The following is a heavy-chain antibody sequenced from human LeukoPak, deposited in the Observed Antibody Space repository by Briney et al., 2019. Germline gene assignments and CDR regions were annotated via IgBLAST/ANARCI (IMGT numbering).Heavy chain of an antibody. CDR1: GGSISSSSYY. CDR3: ARDLQFVARGWLDCFDP. Sequence: SETLSLTCTVSGGSISSSSYYWGWIRQPPGKGLEWIGSIYYSGSTYYNPSLKSRVTISVDTSKNQFSLRLTSVTAADTAIYYCARDLQFVARGWLDCFDPWGQGTLVTVSS. CDR2: IYYSGST. D-gene: IGHD3-10*01. J-gene: IGHJ5*02. V-gene: IGHV4-39*07.